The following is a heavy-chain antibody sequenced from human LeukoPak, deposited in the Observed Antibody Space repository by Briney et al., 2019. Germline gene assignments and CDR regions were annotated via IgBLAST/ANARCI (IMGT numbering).Heavy chain of an antibody. CDR3: ARDKELRSNYFDY. Sequence: GASVKVSCKASGYTLTGYYMHWVRQAPGQGLEWMGRINPNSGGTNYAQKFQGRVTMTRDTSISTAYMELSRLRSDDTAVYYCARDKELRSNYFDYWGQGTLVTVSS. D-gene: IGHD4-17*01. CDR2: INPNSGGT. J-gene: IGHJ4*02. V-gene: IGHV1-2*06. CDR1: GYTLTGYY.